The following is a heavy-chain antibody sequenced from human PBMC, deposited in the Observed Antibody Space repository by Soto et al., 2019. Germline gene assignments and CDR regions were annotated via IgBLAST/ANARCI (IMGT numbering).Heavy chain of an antibody. V-gene: IGHV5-51*01. Sequence: GESLKISCKGSGYSFTSYWIGWGRQMPGKGLEWMGTIYPCDSDTRYSPSFQGQVTITASKSISTAYLQWISRKASDAAMYYCARQMAISGSYRPSDYWGQGTLVTVSS. CDR1: GYSFTSYW. CDR3: ARQMAISGSYRPSDY. D-gene: IGHD1-26*01. J-gene: IGHJ4*02. CDR2: IYPCDSDT.